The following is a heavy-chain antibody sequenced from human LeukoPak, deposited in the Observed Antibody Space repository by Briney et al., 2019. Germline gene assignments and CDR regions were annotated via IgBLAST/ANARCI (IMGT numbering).Heavy chain of an antibody. Sequence: GGSLRLSFAASGFTFSDYYMNWIRQAPGKLLEWVSYISSSSSYTNYADSVKGRFTISRDNAKNSLYLQMNSLRAEDTAVYYCARDPPVAVAGGMDVWGQGITVTVSS. CDR1: GFTFSDYY. CDR3: ARDPPVAVAGGMDV. V-gene: IGHV3-11*06. CDR2: ISSSSSYT. J-gene: IGHJ6*02. D-gene: IGHD6-19*01.